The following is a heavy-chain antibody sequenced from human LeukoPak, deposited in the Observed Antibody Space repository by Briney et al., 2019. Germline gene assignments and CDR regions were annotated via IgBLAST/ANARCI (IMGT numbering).Heavy chain of an antibody. J-gene: IGHJ5*02. CDR2: ISGSSSYT. D-gene: IGHD4-17*01. Sequence: PGGSLRLSCAASGFTFSDYYMSWIRQAPGKGLEWVSYISGSSSYTNYADSVKGRFTISRDNAKNSLYLQMNSLRAEDTAVYYCARGSADYGDSAWFDPWGQGTLVTVSS. CDR1: GFTFSDYY. V-gene: IGHV3-11*05. CDR3: ARGSADYGDSAWFDP.